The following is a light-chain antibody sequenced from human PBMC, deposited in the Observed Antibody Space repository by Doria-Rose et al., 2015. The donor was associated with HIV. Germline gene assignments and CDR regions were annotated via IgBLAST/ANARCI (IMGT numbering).Light chain of an antibody. CDR3: QQYYDTPS. J-gene: IGKJ3*01. CDR1: QSLLYTSKNY. CDR2: WSS. Sequence: DIQLTQSPESLGMSLGERATLNCKSTQSLLYTSKNYLAWYQQNPGQPPKLLMCWSSTRQSGFPARFSGSGSVTDFTLAISSLEAEDVAVYYCQQYYDTPSFGPGTTVDIK. V-gene: IGKV4-1*01.